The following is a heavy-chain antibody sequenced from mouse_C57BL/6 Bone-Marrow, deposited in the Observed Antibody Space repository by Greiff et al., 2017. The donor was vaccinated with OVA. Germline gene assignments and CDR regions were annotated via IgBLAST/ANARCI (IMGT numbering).Heavy chain of an antibody. V-gene: IGHV5-12*01. J-gene: IGHJ3*01. Sequence: EVHLVESGGGLVQPGGSLKLSCAASGFTFSDYYMYWVRQTPEKRLEWVAYISNGGGSTYYPDTVKGRFTISRDNAKNTLYLQMSRLKSEDTAMYYCATYSNLAYWGQGTLVTVSA. CDR2: ISNGGGST. CDR1: GFTFSDYY. CDR3: ATYSNLAY. D-gene: IGHD2-5*01.